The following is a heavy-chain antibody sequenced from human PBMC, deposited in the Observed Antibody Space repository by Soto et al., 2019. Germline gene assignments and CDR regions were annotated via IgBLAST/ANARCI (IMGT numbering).Heavy chain of an antibody. CDR1: GGSISSSSYY. D-gene: IGHD3-10*01. CDR3: ARHITLWFGESYFDY. Sequence: SETLSLTSTVSGGSISSSSYYWGWIRQPPGKGLEWIGSIYYSGSTYYNPSLKSRVTISVDTSKNQFSLKLSSVTAADTAVYYCARHITLWFGESYFDYWGQGTLVTVSS. V-gene: IGHV4-39*01. J-gene: IGHJ4*02. CDR2: IYYSGST.